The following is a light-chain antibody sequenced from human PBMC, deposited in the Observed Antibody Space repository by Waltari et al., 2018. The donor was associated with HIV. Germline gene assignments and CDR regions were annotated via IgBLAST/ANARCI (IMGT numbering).Light chain of an antibody. J-gene: IGLJ2*01. Sequence: QSALTQTASVSGSPGQSITISCTGTSRNLVSRYQPHPGKAPKLIIYEVSKRPSGVSDRFSASKSGNTASLTISGLQAEDEADYHCCSYVGVVNSFVLFGGGTKLTVL. CDR3: CSYVGVVNSFVL. V-gene: IGLV2-23*02. CDR1: SRNL. CDR2: EVS.